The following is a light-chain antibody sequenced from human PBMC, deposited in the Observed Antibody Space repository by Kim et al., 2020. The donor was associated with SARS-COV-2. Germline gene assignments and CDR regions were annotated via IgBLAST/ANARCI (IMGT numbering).Light chain of an antibody. CDR2: SDT. Sequence: SYELTQPPSVSVAPGKTASITCGGDNIGDYRVHWYQKKPGQAPVLLIHSDTDRPSGIPQRFSGSNSGTTATLTIRRIGAGDEADYYCQVWHSGGDRVVFGGGTQLTVL. CDR1: NIGDYR. V-gene: IGLV3-21*04. CDR3: QVWHSGGDRVV. J-gene: IGLJ2*01.